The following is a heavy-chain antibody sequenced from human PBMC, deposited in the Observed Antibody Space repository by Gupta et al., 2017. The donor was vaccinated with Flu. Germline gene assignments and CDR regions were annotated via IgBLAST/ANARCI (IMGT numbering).Heavy chain of an antibody. CDR2: IISGPTT. J-gene: IGHJ4*02. Sequence: TGSSGYMSWVRRAPGKWLKWISVIISGPTTRYADSVRGRFTISADDSKNTLYLHMNSLRAEATAVYYCARDDGREPAFLFWGQGTLVTVSS. CDR3: ARDDGREPAFLF. V-gene: IGHV3-53*01. CDR1: TGSSGY. D-gene: IGHD1-1*01.